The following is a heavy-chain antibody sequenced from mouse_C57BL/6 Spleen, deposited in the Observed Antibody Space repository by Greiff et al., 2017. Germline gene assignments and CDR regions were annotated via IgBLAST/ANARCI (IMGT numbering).Heavy chain of an antibody. Sequence: QVKLQQSGAELARPGASVKLSCKASGYTFTSYGISWVKQRTGQGLEWIGEIYPRSGNTYYNEKFKGKATLTADKSSSTAYMELSSLTSEDSAVYFCARWEYGSRWDYWGQGTTLTVSS. D-gene: IGHD1-1*01. J-gene: IGHJ2*01. V-gene: IGHV1-81*01. CDR3: ARWEYGSRWDY. CDR1: GYTFTSYG. CDR2: IYPRSGNT.